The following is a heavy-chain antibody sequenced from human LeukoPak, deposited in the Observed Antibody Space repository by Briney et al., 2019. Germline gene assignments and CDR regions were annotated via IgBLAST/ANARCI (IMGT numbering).Heavy chain of an antibody. CDR2: IDGSGDTI. Sequence: GESLRLSCAASGFTFSDYSMNWVRQASGKGLEWVSYIDGSGDTIYYADSVKGRFTISRDNAKNSLDLQMNSLRDEDTAVYYCSRRFDCWGQGTLVTVSS. V-gene: IGHV3-48*02. J-gene: IGHJ4*02. CDR3: SRRFDC. CDR1: GFTFSDYS.